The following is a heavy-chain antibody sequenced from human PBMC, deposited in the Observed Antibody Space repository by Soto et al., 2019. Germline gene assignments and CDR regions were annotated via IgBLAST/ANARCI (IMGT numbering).Heavy chain of an antibody. J-gene: IGHJ6*02. Sequence: EVQLVETGGGLIQPGGSLRLSCAASGFTVSSNYMSWVRQAPGKGLEWVSVIYSGGSTYYADSVKGRFTISRDNSKNTLYLQMNSLRAEGTAVYYCARDGGYSYGYSYYYYGMDVWGQGTTVTVSS. D-gene: IGHD5-18*01. CDR2: IYSGGST. CDR3: ARDGGYSYGYSYYYYGMDV. CDR1: GFTVSSNY. V-gene: IGHV3-53*02.